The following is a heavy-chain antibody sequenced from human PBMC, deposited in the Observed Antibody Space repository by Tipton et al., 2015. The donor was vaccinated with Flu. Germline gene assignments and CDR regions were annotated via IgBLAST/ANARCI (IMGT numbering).Heavy chain of an antibody. Sequence: TLSLTCTVSGGSISSYYWSWIRQPPGKGLEWIGYIYYSGSTNYNPSLKSRVTISVDTSKNQFSLKLSSVTAADTAVYYCARVGEHDSNDYWGQGTLVTVSS. V-gene: IGHV4-59*01. J-gene: IGHJ4*02. CDR2: IYYSGST. D-gene: IGHD3-22*01. CDR3: ARVGEHDSNDY. CDR1: GGSISSYY.